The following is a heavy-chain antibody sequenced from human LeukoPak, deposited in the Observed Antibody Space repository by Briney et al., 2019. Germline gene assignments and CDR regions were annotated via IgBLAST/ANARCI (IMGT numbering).Heavy chain of an antibody. D-gene: IGHD3-22*01. CDR3: ARDRYYYDSSGYGFDI. Sequence: GGSLRLSCAASGFTFSSYGMHWVRQAPGKGLEWVAVIWYDGSNKYYADSVKGRFTISRGNSKNTLYLQMNSLRAEDTAVYYCARDRYYYDSSGYGFDIWGQGTMVTVSS. CDR1: GFTFSSYG. V-gene: IGHV3-33*01. J-gene: IGHJ3*02. CDR2: IWYDGSNK.